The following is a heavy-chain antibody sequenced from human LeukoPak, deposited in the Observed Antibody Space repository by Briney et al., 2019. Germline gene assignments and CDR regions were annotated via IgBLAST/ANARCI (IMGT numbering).Heavy chain of an antibody. Sequence: ASVKVSCKASGYIFTDYAIHWLRQAPGQRPEWMGWMNAGNGNTKYSQKFQGRITLIRDTSAATAYMELSSLRHDDLAVYYCARGRGTSGSNRDFYYYYYMDVWGKGTTVTVSS. J-gene: IGHJ6*03. CDR1: GYIFTDYA. CDR3: ARGRGTSGSNRDFYYYYYMDV. CDR2: MNAGNGNT. V-gene: IGHV1-3*01. D-gene: IGHD2-15*01.